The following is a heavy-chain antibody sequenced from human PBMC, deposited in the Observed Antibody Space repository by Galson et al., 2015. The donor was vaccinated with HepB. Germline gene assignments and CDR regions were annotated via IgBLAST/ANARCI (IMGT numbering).Heavy chain of an antibody. J-gene: IGHJ4*02. D-gene: IGHD6-6*01. CDR1: GFTFSGYR. Sequence: SLRLSCAASGFTFSGYRMSWVRQAPGKGLEWVSYISSSGSTINYADSVKGRFTTSRDNAKNSLYLQMNSLRDEDTAVYYCARDGKQLVPFDCRGQGTLVTVSS. V-gene: IGHV3-48*02. CDR3: ARDGKQLVPFDC. CDR2: ISSSGSTI.